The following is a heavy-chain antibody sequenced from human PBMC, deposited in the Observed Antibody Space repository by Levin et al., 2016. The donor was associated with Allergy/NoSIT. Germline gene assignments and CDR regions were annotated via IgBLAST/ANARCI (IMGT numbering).Heavy chain of an antibody. J-gene: IGHJ4*02. CDR1: GGSISSYY. V-gene: IGHV4-59*01. CDR3: ASLRDGFDY. Sequence: SETLSFTCTVSGGSISSYYWSWIRQPPGKGLEWIGYIYYSGSTNYNPSLKSRVTISVDTSKNQFSLKLSSVTAADTAVYYCASLRDGFDYWGQGTLVTVSS. CDR2: IYYSGST.